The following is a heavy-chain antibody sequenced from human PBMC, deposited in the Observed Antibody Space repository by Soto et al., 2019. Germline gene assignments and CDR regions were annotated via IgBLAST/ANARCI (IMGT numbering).Heavy chain of an antibody. CDR1: GFTFSDYA. J-gene: IGHJ3*02. CDR2: ISDSGGYT. CDR3: AKDRFTSGYDAFDI. V-gene: IGHV3-23*01. Sequence: GGSLRLSCAVSGFTFSDYAMSWVRQAPGKGLVWVSGISDSGGYTYYADSVRGRFTISRDTSKSTLYLQMNSLSADDTALYYCAKDRFTSGYDAFDIWGQGTMVTVSS. D-gene: IGHD5-12*01.